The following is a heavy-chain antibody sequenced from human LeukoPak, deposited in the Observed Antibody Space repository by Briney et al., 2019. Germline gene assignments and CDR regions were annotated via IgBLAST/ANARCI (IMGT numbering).Heavy chain of an antibody. J-gene: IGHJ4*02. CDR2: INHSGST. CDR3: AREGPPYDYVWGSYRYLRQNGPNFDY. V-gene: IGHV4-34*01. D-gene: IGHD3-16*02. CDR1: GGSFSGYY. Sequence: SETLSLTCAVYGGSFSGYYWSWIRQLPGKGLEWIGEINHSGSTNYNPSLKSRVTISVDTSKNQFSLKLSSVTAADTAVYYCAREGPPYDYVWGSYRYLRQNGPNFDYWGQGTLVTVSS.